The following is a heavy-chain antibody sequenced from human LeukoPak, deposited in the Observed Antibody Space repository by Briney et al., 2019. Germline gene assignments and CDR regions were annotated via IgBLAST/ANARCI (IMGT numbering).Heavy chain of an antibody. D-gene: IGHD3-22*01. J-gene: IGHJ4*02. CDR3: ARDGGYHSSGPFDY. V-gene: IGHV3-33*01. CDR2: IWNDESDE. CDR1: GFIFSSHC. Sequence: GWSLTLSCAASGFIFSSHCMQCVRQPPGRGREWVAIIWNDESDEYYADSVKGRFTIYRENSKDKLYLQMNSLRAEDTAVYYCARDGGYHSSGPFDYWGKGTLVTVSS.